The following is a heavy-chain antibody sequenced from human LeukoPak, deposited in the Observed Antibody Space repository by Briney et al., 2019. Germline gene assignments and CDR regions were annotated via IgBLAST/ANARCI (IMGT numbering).Heavy chain of an antibody. V-gene: IGHV1-8*01. D-gene: IGHD5-18*01. CDR1: GYTFTSYD. CDR2: MNPNSGNT. CDR3: ARSGYSYGLRAFDI. Sequence: ASVKVSCKASGYTFTSYDINWVRQATGQGLEWMGWMNPNSGNTGYAQKFQGRVTMTRNTSISTAYMELSSLRSEDAAVYYCARSGYSYGLRAFDIWGQGTMVTVSS. J-gene: IGHJ3*02.